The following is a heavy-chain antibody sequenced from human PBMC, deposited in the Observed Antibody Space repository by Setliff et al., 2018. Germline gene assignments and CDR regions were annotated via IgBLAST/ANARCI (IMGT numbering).Heavy chain of an antibody. CDR1: GGSISSGIYY. D-gene: IGHD6-19*01. Sequence: SETLSLTCTVSGGSISSGIYYWSWIRQPAGKGLEWIGRIYTSGSTNYNPSLKSLVTISVDTSKNQFSLKLSSVTAADTAVYYCARTRGSSGWLNWFDPWGQGTLVTVS. V-gene: IGHV4-61*02. J-gene: IGHJ5*02. CDR3: ARTRGSSGWLNWFDP. CDR2: IYTSGST.